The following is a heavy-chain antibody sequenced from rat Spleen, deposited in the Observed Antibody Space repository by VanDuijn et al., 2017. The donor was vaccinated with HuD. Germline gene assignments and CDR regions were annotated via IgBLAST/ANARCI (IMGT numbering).Heavy chain of an antibody. CDR1: DFSPTINS. CDR2: IWGDGST. J-gene: IGHJ2*01. Sequence: QVQLKESGPGLVQPSQTLSLTCTVSDFSPTINSLHWLRVRQPPGEGLEWVGGIWGDGSTGYNSGLKSRLSISRDISKSQVFLKMNSLQTEDIATYYCARDGDGSLYYFDYWGQGVMVTVSS. CDR3: ARDGDGSLYYFDY. V-gene: IGHV2-1*01. D-gene: IGHD1-11*01.